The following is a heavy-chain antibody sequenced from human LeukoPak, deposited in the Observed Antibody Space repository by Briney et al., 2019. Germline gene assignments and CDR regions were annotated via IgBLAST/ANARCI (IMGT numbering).Heavy chain of an antibody. V-gene: IGHV3-9*03. CDR3: AKDKAENLDAFDI. CDR1: GFTFDDYA. D-gene: IGHD1-14*01. CDR2: ISWNSGSI. Sequence: GGSLRLSCAASGFTFDDYAMHWVRQAPGKGLEWVSGISWNSGSIGYADSVKGRFTISRDNAKNSLYLQMNSLRAEDMALYYCAKDKAENLDAFDIWGQGTMVTVSS. J-gene: IGHJ3*02.